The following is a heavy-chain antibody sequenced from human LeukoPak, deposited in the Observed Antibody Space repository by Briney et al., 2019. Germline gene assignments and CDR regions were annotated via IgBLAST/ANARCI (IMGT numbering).Heavy chain of an antibody. J-gene: IGHJ2*01. D-gene: IGHD5-18*01. V-gene: IGHV3-48*02. CDR2: ISSSGSTI. Sequence: GGSLRLSCVASGFPFRRYSMNWVRQATGKGLEWVSYISSSGSTIYYADAVKGRFTISRDNAKNSLYLQMSSLRDEDTAVYYCATVAMEDWYFDLWGRGTLVTVSS. CDR1: GFPFRRYS. CDR3: ATVAMEDWYFDL.